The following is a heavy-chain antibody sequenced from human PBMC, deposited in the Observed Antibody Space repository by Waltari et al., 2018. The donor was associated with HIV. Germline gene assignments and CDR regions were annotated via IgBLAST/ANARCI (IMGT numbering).Heavy chain of an antibody. J-gene: IGHJ6*02. CDR1: AFTFSSYW. D-gene: IGHD6-13*01. CDR2: IKQDGSEK. Sequence: EVQLVASGGGLVQPGGSLRLSCAASAFTFSSYWMSWVRQATGKGLEWVANIKQDGSEKYYVDSVKGRFTISRDNAKNSLYLQMNSLRAEDTAVYYCARAGSSSKVADGMDVWGQGTTVTVSS. V-gene: IGHV3-7*03. CDR3: ARAGSSSKVADGMDV.